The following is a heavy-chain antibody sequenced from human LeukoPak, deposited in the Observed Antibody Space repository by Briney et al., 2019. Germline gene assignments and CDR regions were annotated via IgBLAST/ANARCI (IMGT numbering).Heavy chain of an antibody. D-gene: IGHD3-3*01. Sequence: SQTLSLTCTVSGGSISSGDYYWRWIRQPPGTGLEWIEHIYYSGSTYYNPSLKSRVTISVDTSKNQFSLKLSSVTAADTAVYYCARGRFGVVITGAFDIWGQGTMVTVSS. CDR2: IYYSGST. CDR3: ARGRFGVVITGAFDI. V-gene: IGHV4-30-4*01. CDR1: GGSISSGDYY. J-gene: IGHJ3*02.